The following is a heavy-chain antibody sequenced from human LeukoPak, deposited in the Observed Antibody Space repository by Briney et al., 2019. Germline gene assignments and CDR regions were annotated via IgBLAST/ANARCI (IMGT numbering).Heavy chain of an antibody. V-gene: IGHV1-8*03. CDR3: ARGPQVGATYFDY. CDR1: GYTFTSYD. CDR2: MNPNSGNT. Sequence: ASVKVSCRASGYTFTSYDISWVRQATGQGLEWMGWMNPNSGNTGYAQKFQGRVTITRSTSISTAYMELSSLRSEDTAVYYCARGPQVGATYFDYWGQGTLVTVSS. J-gene: IGHJ4*02. D-gene: IGHD1-26*01.